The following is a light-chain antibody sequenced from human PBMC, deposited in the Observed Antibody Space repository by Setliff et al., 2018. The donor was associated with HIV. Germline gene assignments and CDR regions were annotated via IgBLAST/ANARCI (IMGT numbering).Light chain of an antibody. V-gene: IGLV2-14*03. J-gene: IGLJ1*01. CDR2: DVS. CDR3: SSYTGSSTLEV. CDR1: SSDVGAYNY. Sequence: QSVLTQPASVSGSPGQSTTISCTGTSSDVGAYNYVSWYQQHPGKAPKLMIYDVSNRPSGVSRRFSGSESGNTASLTISGLQAEDKAAYYCSSYTGSSTLEVFGTGTKVTVL.